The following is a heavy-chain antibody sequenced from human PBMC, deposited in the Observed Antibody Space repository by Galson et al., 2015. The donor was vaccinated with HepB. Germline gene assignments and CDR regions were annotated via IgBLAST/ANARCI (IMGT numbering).Heavy chain of an antibody. CDR3: AGASYYDFYGMDV. CDR2: INHSGST. Sequence: ETLSLTCAVYGGSFSGYYWSWIRQPPGKGLEWIGEINHSGSTNYNPSLKSRVTISVDTSKNQFSLKLSSVTAADTAVYYCAGASYYDFYGMDVWGQGTTVTVSS. V-gene: IGHV4-34*01. J-gene: IGHJ6*02. CDR1: GGSFSGYY. D-gene: IGHD3-3*01.